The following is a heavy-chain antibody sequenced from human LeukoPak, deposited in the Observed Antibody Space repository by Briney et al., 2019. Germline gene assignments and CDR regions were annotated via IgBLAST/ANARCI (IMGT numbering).Heavy chain of an antibody. CDR1: GYTFTSYY. V-gene: IGHV1-46*01. CDR2: INPSGGST. J-gene: IGHJ4*02. CDR3: ARGRRDGYNTPYFDY. Sequence: ASVKVSCKASGYTFTSYYMHWVRQAPGQGLERMGIINPSGGSTSYAQKFQGRVTMTRDTSTSTVYMELSSLRSEDTAVYYCARGRRDGYNTPYFDYWGQGTLVTVSS. D-gene: IGHD5-24*01.